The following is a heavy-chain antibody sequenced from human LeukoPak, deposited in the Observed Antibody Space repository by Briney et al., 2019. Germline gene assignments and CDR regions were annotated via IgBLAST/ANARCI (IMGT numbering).Heavy chain of an antibody. CDR3: ARITYYYDSSGYSPDAFDI. CDR2: MNPILDTT. V-gene: IGHV1-69*13. CDR1: GGGFGTYT. J-gene: IGHJ3*02. Sequence: SVKVSCKASGGGFGTYTLSWLRQAPGQGLEWVGGMNPILDTTNYAQSFQGRVTITADESTNTAHLEMRSLRFDDTAVYYCARITYYYDSSGYSPDAFDIWGQGTMVTVSS. D-gene: IGHD3-22*01.